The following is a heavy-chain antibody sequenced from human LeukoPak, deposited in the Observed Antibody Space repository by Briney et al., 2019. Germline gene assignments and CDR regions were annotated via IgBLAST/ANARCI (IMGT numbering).Heavy chain of an antibody. V-gene: IGHV4-4*07. CDR3: ARGPASSGWYVVWFDP. Sequence: SETLSLTCTVSGGSISSYYWSWIRQPAGKGLEWIGRIYTSGSTNYNPSLKSRVTMSVDTSKNQFSLKLSSVTAADTAVYSCARGPASSGWYVVWFDPWGQGTLVTVSS. D-gene: IGHD6-19*01. CDR2: IYTSGST. J-gene: IGHJ5*02. CDR1: GGSISSYY.